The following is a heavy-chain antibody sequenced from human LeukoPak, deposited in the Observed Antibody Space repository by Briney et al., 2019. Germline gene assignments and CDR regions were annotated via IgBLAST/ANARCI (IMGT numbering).Heavy chain of an antibody. J-gene: IGHJ4*02. V-gene: IGHV4-59*01. Sequence: PSETLSLTCTVSGGSISSYYWSWIRQPPGKGLEWIGYIYYSGSTNYNPSLKSRVTISVDTSKNQFSLKLSPVTAADTAVYYCARFLGYSGYGDYWGQGTLVTVSS. CDR3: ARFLGYSGYGDY. CDR2: IYYSGST. CDR1: GGSISSYY. D-gene: IGHD5-12*01.